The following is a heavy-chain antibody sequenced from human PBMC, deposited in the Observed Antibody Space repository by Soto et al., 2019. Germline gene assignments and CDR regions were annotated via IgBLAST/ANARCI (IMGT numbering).Heavy chain of an antibody. J-gene: IGHJ6*03. Sequence: QVQLVQSGAEVKKPGASVTVSCKASGYTFTSYYIHWVRQAPGQGLEWMGIINPSGGSTSYAQKFQGSVTMARDTSKSTVYVEVGGLRSEATAVYYCARDQEPSTLYYDYYYMDVWGKGTTVTVSS. CDR2: INPSGGST. CDR1: GYTFTSYY. V-gene: IGHV1-46*03. CDR3: ARDQEPSTLYYDYYYMDV.